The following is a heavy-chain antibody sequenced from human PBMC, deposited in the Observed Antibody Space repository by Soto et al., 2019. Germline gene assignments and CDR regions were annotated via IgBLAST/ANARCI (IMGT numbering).Heavy chain of an antibody. Sequence: PSETLSLTCTVSGGSISSSSYYWGWIRQPPGKGLEWIGSIYYSGSTYYNPSLKSRVTISVDTSKNQFSLKLSSVTAADTAVYYCARQKYSSGRNNWFDPWGQGTLVTLSS. D-gene: IGHD6-19*01. CDR2: IYYSGST. CDR1: GGSISSSSYY. CDR3: ARQKYSSGRNNWFDP. V-gene: IGHV4-39*01. J-gene: IGHJ5*02.